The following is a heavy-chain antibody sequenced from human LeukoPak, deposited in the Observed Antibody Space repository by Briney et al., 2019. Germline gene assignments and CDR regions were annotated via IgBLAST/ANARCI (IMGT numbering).Heavy chain of an antibody. V-gene: IGHV4-34*01. D-gene: IGHD2-21*01. CDR2: INHSGST. CDR3: ARASRIVVVIASYDY. Sequence: PSETLFLTCAVYGGSFSGYYWSWIRQPPGKGLEWIGEINHSGSTNYNPSLKSRVTISVDTSKNQFSLKLSSVTAADTAVYYCARASRIVVVIASYDYWGQGTLVTVSS. CDR1: GGSFSGYY. J-gene: IGHJ4*02.